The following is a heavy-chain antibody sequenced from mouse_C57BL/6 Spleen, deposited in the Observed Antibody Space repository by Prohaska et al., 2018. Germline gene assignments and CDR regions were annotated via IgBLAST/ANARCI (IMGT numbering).Heavy chain of an antibody. CDR2: INSDGSEI. Sequence: EVQLLETGGGLVQPGGSRGLSCEGSGFTFSGFWMSWVRQTPGKTLEWIGDINSDGSEINYEPSIKDRVTIFRDNDKSTLYLQMSNVRSEDTATYFCMRYGNYWYFDVWGTGTTVTVSS. D-gene: IGHD2-1*01. CDR1: GFTFSGFW. CDR3: MRYGNYWYFDV. J-gene: IGHJ1*03. V-gene: IGHV11-2*01.